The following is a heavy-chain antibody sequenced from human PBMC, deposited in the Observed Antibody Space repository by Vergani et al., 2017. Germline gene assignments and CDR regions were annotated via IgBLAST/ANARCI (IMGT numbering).Heavy chain of an antibody. Sequence: QVQLVQSGAEVKKPGSSVKVSCKASGGTFSSYAISWVRQAPGQGLEWMGGIIPIFGTANYAQKFQGRVTITADESTSTAYVELSSLRSEDTAVYYCARGGYYYDSSGYYPYWYFDLWGRGTLVTVSS. CDR2: IIPIFGTA. V-gene: IGHV1-69*12. D-gene: IGHD3-22*01. CDR1: GGTFSSYA. J-gene: IGHJ2*01. CDR3: ARGGYYYDSSGYYPYWYFDL.